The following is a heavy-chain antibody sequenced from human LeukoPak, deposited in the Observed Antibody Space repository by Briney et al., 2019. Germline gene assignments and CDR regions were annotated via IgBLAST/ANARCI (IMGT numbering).Heavy chain of an antibody. J-gene: IGHJ4*02. D-gene: IGHD3-10*01. CDR3: ARASMVRGVINPGDY. V-gene: IGHV5-51*01. Sequence: GESLKISCKGSGYSFTSYWIGWVRQMPGKGLEWMGIIYPGDSDTRYSPSFQGPVTISADKSISTAYLQWSSLKASDTAMYYCARASMVRGVINPGDYWGQGTLVTVSS. CDR2: IYPGDSDT. CDR1: GYSFTSYW.